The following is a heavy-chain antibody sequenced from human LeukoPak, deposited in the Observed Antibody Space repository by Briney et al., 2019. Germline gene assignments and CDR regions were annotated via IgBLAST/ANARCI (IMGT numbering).Heavy chain of an antibody. D-gene: IGHD4-17*01. CDR3: AEDNYYGDYEVTSIFGVD. V-gene: IGHV3-30*02. CDR2: IRYDGTNK. CDR1: GFTLSSHG. Sequence: PGGSLRLSCAASGFTLSSHGMHWVRQAPGKGLEWVAFIRYDGTNKYYADSMKGRFTISRDNSKNTLYLQMNSLRAEDTAVYYCAEDNYYGDYEVTSIFGVDWGQGTLVTLSS. J-gene: IGHJ4*02.